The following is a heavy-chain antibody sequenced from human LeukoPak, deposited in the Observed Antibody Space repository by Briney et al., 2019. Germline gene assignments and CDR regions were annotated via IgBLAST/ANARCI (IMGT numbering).Heavy chain of an antibody. CDR2: IYTRGST. J-gene: IGHJ5*02. CDR1: GGSISSYY. Sequence: PSETLSLTCTVSGGSISSYYWSWIRQPAGKGLEWIGRIYTRGSTNYNPSLKSRVTMSVDTSKNQFSLKLSSVTAADTAVYYCARDKRYFGVVKHNWFDPWGQGTLVTVSS. V-gene: IGHV4-4*07. CDR3: ARDKRYFGVVKHNWFDP. D-gene: IGHD3-3*01.